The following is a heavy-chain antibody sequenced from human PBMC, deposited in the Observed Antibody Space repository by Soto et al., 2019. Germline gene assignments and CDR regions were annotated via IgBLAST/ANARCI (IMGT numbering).Heavy chain of an antibody. D-gene: IGHD2-15*01. J-gene: IGHJ4*02. V-gene: IGHV1-46*01. CDR1: GYTFTSYY. Sequence: APAKPSCKASGYTFTSYYMHSVRQAPGQGLEWMGIINPSGGSTSYAQKFQGRVTMTRDTSTSTVYMELSSLRSEDTAVYYCARDLEEIVVVVAATPPGFGVDYWGQGTLVTVSS. CDR2: INPSGGST. CDR3: ARDLEEIVVVVAATPPGFGVDY.